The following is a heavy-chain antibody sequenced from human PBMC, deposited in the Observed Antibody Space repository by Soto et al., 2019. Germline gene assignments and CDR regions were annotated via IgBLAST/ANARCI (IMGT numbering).Heavy chain of an antibody. Sequence: SETLSLTCAVYGGSFSGYYWSWIRQPPGKGLEWIGEINHSGSTNYNPSLKSRVTISVDTSKNQFSLKLSSVTAADTAVYYCARRQRDYYGSGSYYGPTGYYYYMDVWGKGTTVTVSS. CDR2: INHSGST. J-gene: IGHJ6*03. CDR1: GGSFSGYY. CDR3: ARRQRDYYGSGSYYGPTGYYYYMDV. D-gene: IGHD3-10*01. V-gene: IGHV4-34*01.